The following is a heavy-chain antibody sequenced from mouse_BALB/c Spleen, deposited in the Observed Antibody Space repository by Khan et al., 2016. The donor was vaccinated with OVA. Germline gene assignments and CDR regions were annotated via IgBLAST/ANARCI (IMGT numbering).Heavy chain of an antibody. Sequence: EVELVESGGDLVKPGGSLKLSCAASGFTFPNYGMSWVRQTPDKRLEWVTTISSSSTYTYYPDSVKGRFTISRNNAKNTLYLQMSSLKSEDTAMYYCASHLTGSFAYWGQGTLVTVSA. V-gene: IGHV5-6*01. CDR1: GFTFPNYG. D-gene: IGHD4-1*01. J-gene: IGHJ3*01. CDR2: ISSSSTYT. CDR3: ASHLTGSFAY.